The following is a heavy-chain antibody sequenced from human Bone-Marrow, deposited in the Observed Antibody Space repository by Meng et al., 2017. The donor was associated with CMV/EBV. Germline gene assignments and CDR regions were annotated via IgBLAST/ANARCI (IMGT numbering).Heavy chain of an antibody. CDR3: ASGPKRSTIVVVPAAIQETDY. CDR1: GYTFTGYY. Sequence: ASVKVSCKASGYTFTGYYMHWVRQAPGQGLEWMGWINPNSGGTNYAQKFQGRVTMTRDTSISTAYMELSRLRSDDTAVYYCASGPKRSTIVVVPAAIQETDYWGQGTLVPVSS. J-gene: IGHJ4*02. V-gene: IGHV1-2*02. D-gene: IGHD2-2*02. CDR2: INPNSGGT.